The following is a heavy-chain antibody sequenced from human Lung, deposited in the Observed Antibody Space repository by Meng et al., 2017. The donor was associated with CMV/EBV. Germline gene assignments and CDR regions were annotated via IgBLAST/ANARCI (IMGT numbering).Heavy chain of an antibody. Sequence: ESXKISXAASGFTFSSYSMNWVRQAPGKGLEWVSSISSSSSYIYYADSVKGRFTISRDNAKNSLYLQMNSLRAEDTAVYYCARDPPDWNYPRSYAFDIWGQGTXVTVSS. CDR2: ISSSSSYI. CDR3: ARDPPDWNYPRSYAFDI. J-gene: IGHJ3*02. D-gene: IGHD1-7*01. V-gene: IGHV3-21*01. CDR1: GFTFSSYS.